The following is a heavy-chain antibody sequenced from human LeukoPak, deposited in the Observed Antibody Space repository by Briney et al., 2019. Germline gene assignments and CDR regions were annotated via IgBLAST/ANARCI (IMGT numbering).Heavy chain of an antibody. V-gene: IGHV3-23*01. D-gene: IGHD3-9*01. Sequence: GGSLRLSCAASGFTFSSYGMSWVRQAPGKGLEWVSAISGSGGSTYYADSVKGRFTISRDNSKNTLYLQMNSLRAEDTAVYYCARGPRETGPQYYFDYWGQGTLVTVSS. J-gene: IGHJ4*02. CDR3: ARGPRETGPQYYFDY. CDR2: ISGSGGST. CDR1: GFTFSSYG.